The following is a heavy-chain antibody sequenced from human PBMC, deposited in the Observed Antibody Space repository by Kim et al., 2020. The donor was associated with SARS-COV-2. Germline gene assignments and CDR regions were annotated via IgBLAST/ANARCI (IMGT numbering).Heavy chain of an antibody. J-gene: IGHJ5*02. D-gene: IGHD4-17*01. V-gene: IGHV3-30*18. Sequence: GGSLRLSCAASGFTFSSYGMHWVRQAPGKGLEWVAVISYDGSNKYYADSVKGRFTISRDNSKNTLYLQMNSLRAEDTAVYYCAKEGHMTTVTNWFDPWGQGTLVTVSS. CDR1: GFTFSSYG. CDR2: ISYDGSNK. CDR3: AKEGHMTTVTNWFDP.